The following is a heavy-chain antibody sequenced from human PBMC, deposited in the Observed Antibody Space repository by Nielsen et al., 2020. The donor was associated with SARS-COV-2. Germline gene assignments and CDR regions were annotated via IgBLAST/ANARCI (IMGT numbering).Heavy chain of an antibody. CDR3: ARDTVRDIAATVEAFDI. J-gene: IGHJ3*02. CDR1: GFIFTSHA. V-gene: IGHV3-33*08. D-gene: IGHD6-13*01. CDR2: IWYDGINS. Sequence: GGSLRLSCAASGFIFTSHAMHWVRQAPGKGLEWVAVIWYDGINSYYADSVKGRFTISRDNSKNTLYLQMNSLRGEDTAVYYCARDTVRDIAATVEAFDIWGQGTMVTVSS.